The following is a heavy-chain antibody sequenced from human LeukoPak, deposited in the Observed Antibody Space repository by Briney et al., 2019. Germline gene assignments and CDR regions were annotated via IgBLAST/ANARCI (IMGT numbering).Heavy chain of an antibody. D-gene: IGHD3-22*01. CDR1: GFTFSSYA. Sequence: GGSLRLYCAASGFTFSSYAMSWVRQAPGKGLEWVSVISGSDGSTYYADSVKGRFTISRDNSKNTLHLQMNSLRAEDTAVYYCAKDKRYYDSSGSPYYYYGMDVWGQGTTVTVSS. CDR2: ISGSDGST. CDR3: AKDKRYYDSSGSPYYYYGMDV. V-gene: IGHV3-23*01. J-gene: IGHJ6*02.